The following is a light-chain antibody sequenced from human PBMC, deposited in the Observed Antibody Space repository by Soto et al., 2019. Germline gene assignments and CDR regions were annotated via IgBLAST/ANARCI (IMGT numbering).Light chain of an antibody. Sequence: QLVLTQPPSVSGAPGQRVTISCTGSSSNLGAGYDVHWYQHFPGTAPKLLIYGNSNRPSGVPDRFSGSKSGTSASLAITGLQAEDEADYYCQSYDSSLSGPVVFGGGTKLTVL. J-gene: IGLJ2*01. V-gene: IGLV1-40*01. CDR3: QSYDSSLSGPVV. CDR2: GNS. CDR1: SSNLGAGYD.